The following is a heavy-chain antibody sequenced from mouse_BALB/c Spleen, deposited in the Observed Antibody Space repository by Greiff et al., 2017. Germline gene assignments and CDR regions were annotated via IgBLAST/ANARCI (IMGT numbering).Heavy chain of an antibody. CDR2: IWGGGST. CDR3: AKSRSTMITGFAY. V-gene: IGHV2-6-5*01. J-gene: IGHJ3*01. CDR1: GFSLTDYG. D-gene: IGHD2-4*01. Sequence: VKVVESGPGLVAPSQSLSITCTVSGFSLTDYGVSWIRQPPGKGLEWLGVIWGGGSTYYNSALKSRLSISKDNSKSQVFLKMNSLQTDDTAMYYCAKSRSTMITGFAYWGQGTLVTVSA.